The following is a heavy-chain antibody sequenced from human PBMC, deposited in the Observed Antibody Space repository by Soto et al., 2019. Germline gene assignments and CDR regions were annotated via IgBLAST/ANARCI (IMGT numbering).Heavy chain of an antibody. J-gene: IGHJ6*02. V-gene: IGHV2-5*02. CDR3: AHIGSGTTDGYYYAMDV. Sequence: SGPTLVNPTQTLTLTCTFSGFSLSSSGVGVGWIRQPPGKALEWLALIYWDDDKGYSPSLRSRLTITKDTSKNQVVLTMTNMDPVDTATYYCAHIGSGTTDGYYYAMDVWGQGTTVTVSS. CDR1: GFSLSSSGVG. D-gene: IGHD3-10*01. CDR2: IYWDDDK.